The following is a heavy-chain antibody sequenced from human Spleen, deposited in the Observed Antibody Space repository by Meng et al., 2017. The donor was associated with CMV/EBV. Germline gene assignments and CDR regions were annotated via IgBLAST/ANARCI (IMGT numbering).Heavy chain of an antibody. D-gene: IGHD6-6*01. CDR1: GFTFSSYW. CDR3: ARDSGDYSSSFDY. J-gene: IGHJ4*02. Sequence: GGSLRLSCAASGFTFSSYWMNWVRQAPGKGLEWVANIKEDGSEKYYVDSVKGRFTISRDNAKNSVHLQMNSLRAEDTAVYHCARDSGDYSSSFDYWGQGTLVTVSS. CDR2: IKEDGSEK. V-gene: IGHV3-7*01.